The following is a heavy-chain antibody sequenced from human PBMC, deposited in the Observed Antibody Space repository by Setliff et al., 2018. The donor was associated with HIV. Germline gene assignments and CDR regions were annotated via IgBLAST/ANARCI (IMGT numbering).Heavy chain of an antibody. V-gene: IGHV3-66*02. J-gene: IGHJ6*02. Sequence: GSLRLSCAASGLSISSNYMSWVRQAPGKGLEWVSIIYSGGDAYYSDSLKGRFTISRDNSRNTLYLQMSSLRADDTAVYYCARERRRSPLSYGLDVWGQGTTVTVSS. CDR2: IYSGGDA. CDR1: GLSISSNY. CDR3: ARERRRSPLSYGLDV.